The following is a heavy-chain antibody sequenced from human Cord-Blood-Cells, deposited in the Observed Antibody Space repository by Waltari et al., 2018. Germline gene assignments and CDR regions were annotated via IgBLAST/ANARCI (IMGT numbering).Heavy chain of an antibody. V-gene: IGHV4-34*01. CDR2: INQSGST. CDR1: GGSFSGYY. J-gene: IGHJ3*02. CDR3: ARGWTGTYAFDI. Sequence: QVQLQQWGAGLLKPSETLSLTCAVYGGSFSGYYWSWIRQPPGKGLEWIGEINQSGSTNYNPSLKSRVTISVDTSKNQFSLKLSSVTAADTAVYYCARGWTGTYAFDIWGQGTMVTDSS. D-gene: IGHD1-7*01.